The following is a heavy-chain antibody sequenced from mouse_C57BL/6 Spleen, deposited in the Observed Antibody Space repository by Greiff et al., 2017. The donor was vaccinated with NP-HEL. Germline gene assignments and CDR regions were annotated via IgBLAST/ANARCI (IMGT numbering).Heavy chain of an antibody. V-gene: IGHV1-82*01. D-gene: IGHD1-1*01. Sequence: QVQLQQSGPELVKPGASVQISCKASGYAFSSSWMNWVKQRPGKGLEWIGRIYPGDGDPNYNGKFKGTATLTADKSSSTAYMQLSSLTSEDSAVYFCARLYYGSSYDYAMDYWGQGTSVTVSS. J-gene: IGHJ4*01. CDR2: IYPGDGDP. CDR1: GYAFSSSW. CDR3: ARLYYGSSYDYAMDY.